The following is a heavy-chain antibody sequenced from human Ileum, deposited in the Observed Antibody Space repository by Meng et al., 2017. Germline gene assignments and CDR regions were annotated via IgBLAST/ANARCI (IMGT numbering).Heavy chain of an antibody. Sequence: GGSLRLSCEVSGFGFRSYWMGWVRQAPGKGLEWVANIKQDGSETSYVGSVEGRFTISRDNAKNSLYLQLNNMRAEDTAVYYCVRLGGYSYGYFDYWGQGTLVTVSS. CDR3: VRLGGYSYGYFDY. J-gene: IGHJ4*02. CDR2: IKQDGSET. D-gene: IGHD5-18*01. V-gene: IGHV3-7*01. CDR1: GFGFRSYW.